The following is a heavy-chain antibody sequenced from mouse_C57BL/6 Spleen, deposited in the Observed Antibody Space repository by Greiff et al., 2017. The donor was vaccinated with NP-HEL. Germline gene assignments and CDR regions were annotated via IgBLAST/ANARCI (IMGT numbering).Heavy chain of an antibody. Sequence: LQQSGAELMKPGASVKLSCKATGYTFTGYWIEWVKQRPGHGLEWIGAILPGSGSTNYNEKFKGKATFTADTSSNTAYMQLSSLTTSDSAIYYCARSVQFITTVVGYLDLGGQGTTLTVSS. CDR1: GYTFTGYW. CDR3: ARSVQFITTVVGYLDL. V-gene: IGHV1-9*01. CDR2: ILPGSGST. J-gene: IGHJ2*01. D-gene: IGHD1-1*01.